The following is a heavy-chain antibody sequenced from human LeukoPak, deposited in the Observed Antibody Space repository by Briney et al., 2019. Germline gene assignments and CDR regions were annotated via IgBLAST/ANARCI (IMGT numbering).Heavy chain of an antibody. CDR3: ARDYDDRGRWFDP. CDR1: GGSFRGYY. Sequence: SETLSLTCAVYGGSFRGYYWSWIRQPPGKGLEWIGEINHSGSTNYNPSLKSRVTISVGTSNNQFSLKLSSVTAADTAVYYCARDYDDRGRWFDPWGQGTLVTVSS. CDR2: INHSGST. V-gene: IGHV4-34*01. J-gene: IGHJ5*02. D-gene: IGHD4-17*01.